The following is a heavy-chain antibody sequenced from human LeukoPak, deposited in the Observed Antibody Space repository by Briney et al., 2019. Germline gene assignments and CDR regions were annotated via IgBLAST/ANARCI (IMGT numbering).Heavy chain of an antibody. D-gene: IGHD3-9*01. CDR2: ISGSGANT. CDR3: AKDHPGYDILTGYYSDAFDI. CDR1: GFTFSSYG. V-gene: IGHV3-23*01. Sequence: PGGSLRLSCAASGFTFSSYGMSWVRQAPGKGLEWVSSISGSGANTYYADSVKGRFTISRDNSKNTLYLQMNSLRAEDTAVYYCAKDHPGYDILTGYYSDAFDIWGQGTMVTVSS. J-gene: IGHJ3*02.